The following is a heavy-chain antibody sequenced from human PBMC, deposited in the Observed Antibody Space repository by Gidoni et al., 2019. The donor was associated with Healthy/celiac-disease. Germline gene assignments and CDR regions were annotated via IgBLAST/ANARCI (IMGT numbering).Heavy chain of an antibody. V-gene: IGHV4-34*01. J-gene: IGHJ6*02. Sequence: QVQLQQWGAGLLKPSETLSLTCAVYGGSFSGYYWSWIRQPPGKGLEWIGEINHSGSTNYNPSLKSRVTISVDTSKNQFSLKLSSVTAADTAVYYCARGRKAARPPHYYYYGMDVWGQGTTVTVSS. D-gene: IGHD6-6*01. CDR2: INHSGST. CDR1: GGSFSGYY. CDR3: ARGRKAARPPHYYYYGMDV.